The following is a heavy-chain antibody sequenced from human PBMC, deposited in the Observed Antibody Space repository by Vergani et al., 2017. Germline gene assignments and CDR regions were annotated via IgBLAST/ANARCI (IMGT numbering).Heavy chain of an antibody. V-gene: IGHV1-69*01. J-gene: IGHJ5*02. CDR2: IIPIFGTA. CDR1: GGTFSSYA. Sequence: QVQLVQSGAEVKKPGSSVKVSCKASGGTFSSYAISWVRQAPGQGLEWMGGIIPIFGTANYAQKFQGRVTITADYSTSTAYMELISLRSDDTAVYYCARVSLRIAAAMNWFDPWGQGTLVTVSS. D-gene: IGHD6-13*01. CDR3: ARVSLRIAAAMNWFDP.